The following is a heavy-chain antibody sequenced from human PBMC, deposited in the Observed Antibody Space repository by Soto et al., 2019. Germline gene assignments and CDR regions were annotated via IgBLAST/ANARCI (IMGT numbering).Heavy chain of an antibody. CDR1: GGSISSGGYY. CDR2: IYYSGST. D-gene: IGHD3-10*01. V-gene: IGHV4-31*03. CDR3: ARAFMLRGVVGTFDY. J-gene: IGHJ4*02. Sequence: QVQLQESGPGLVKPSQTLSLTCTVSGGSISSGGYYWSWIRHPPGKGLEWIGSIYYSGSTYYNPSLKSRLTISVDTSKNQFSLKLSSVTAADTAVYYCARAFMLRGVVGTFDYWGQGTLVTVSA.